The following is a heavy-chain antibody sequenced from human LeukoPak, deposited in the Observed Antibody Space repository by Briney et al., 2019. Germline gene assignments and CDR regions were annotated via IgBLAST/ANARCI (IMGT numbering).Heavy chain of an antibody. Sequence: PGGSLRLSCAASGFTFSSYAMSWVRQAPGKGLEWVSAISVSGGSTYYADSVKGRFTISRDNSKNTLYLQMNSLRAEDTAVYYCAKTSLEYCSSTSCYSDAFDIWGQGTMVTVSS. CDR3: AKTSLEYCSSTSCYSDAFDI. V-gene: IGHV3-23*01. J-gene: IGHJ3*02. CDR2: ISVSGGST. CDR1: GFTFSSYA. D-gene: IGHD2-2*01.